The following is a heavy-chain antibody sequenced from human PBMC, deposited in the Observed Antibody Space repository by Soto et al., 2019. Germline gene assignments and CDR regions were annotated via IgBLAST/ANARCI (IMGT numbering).Heavy chain of an antibody. J-gene: IGHJ4*02. CDR2: IYYSGST. V-gene: IGHV4-59*01. Sequence: SETLSLTCTVSGVSISSYYWSWIRQPPGKGLEWIGYIYYSGSTNYNPSLKSRVTISVDTSKNQFSLKLSSVTAADTAVYYCARGYGDYVVYWGQGTLVTVSS. D-gene: IGHD4-17*01. CDR1: GVSISSYY. CDR3: ARGYGDYVVY.